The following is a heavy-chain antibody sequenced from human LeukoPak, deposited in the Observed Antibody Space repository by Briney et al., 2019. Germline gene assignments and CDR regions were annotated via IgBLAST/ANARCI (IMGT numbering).Heavy chain of an antibody. CDR3: ARALGYCPGGSCSPFDY. J-gene: IGHJ4*02. Sequence: SETLSLTCTVSGGPVSSGTHYWSWIRQSPGKGLEWIGYVFYTGNTNYNPSLKSRVTISVDTSKDQFSLKLNSVTAADTAVYYCARALGYCPGGSCSPFDYWGQGTLVTVSS. CDR2: VFYTGNT. V-gene: IGHV4-61*01. CDR1: GGPVSSGTHY. D-gene: IGHD2-15*01.